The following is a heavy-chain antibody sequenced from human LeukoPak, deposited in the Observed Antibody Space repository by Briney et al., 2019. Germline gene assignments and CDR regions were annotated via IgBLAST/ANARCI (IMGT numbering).Heavy chain of an antibody. CDR2: MKHDGSEK. CDR3: ARYTRGYSYGYAFDY. Sequence: GGSLRLSCAASGFTFSDYWMSWVRQAPGKGLEWVANMKHDGSEKHYVDSVKGRFPISRDNAKNSLYLQMNSLRAEDTAVYYCARYTRGYSYGYAFDYWGQGTLVTVSS. D-gene: IGHD5-18*01. CDR1: GFTFSDYW. V-gene: IGHV3-7*04. J-gene: IGHJ4*02.